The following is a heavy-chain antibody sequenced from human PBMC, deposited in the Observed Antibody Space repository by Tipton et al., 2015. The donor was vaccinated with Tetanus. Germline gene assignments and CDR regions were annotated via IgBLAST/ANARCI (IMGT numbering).Heavy chain of an antibody. CDR1: GGSFSGYY. CDR3: ARANGPGSYLDY. CDR2: INHSGST. V-gene: IGHV4-34*01. Sequence: LRLSCAVYGGSFSGYYWSWIRQPPGKGLEWIGEINHSGSTNYNPSLKGRVTISVDTSKNQFSLKLSSVTAADTAVYYCARANGPGSYLDYWGQGTLVTVSS. J-gene: IGHJ4*02. D-gene: IGHD2-8*01.